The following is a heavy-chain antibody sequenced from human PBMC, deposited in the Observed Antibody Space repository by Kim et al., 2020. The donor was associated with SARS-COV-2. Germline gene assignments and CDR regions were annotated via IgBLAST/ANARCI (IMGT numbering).Heavy chain of an antibody. J-gene: IGHJ6*02. Sequence: GGSLRLSCVASGFTFDIYAMSWVRQAPGKGLEWVSVISGGGVNKFYADSVRGRFTISRDNSKNTLFLQMNSLRDEDTALYYCAKVVIMDDYNYYYYYGMDVWGLVTTVTVSS. CDR2: ISGGGVNK. V-gene: IGHV3-23*01. D-gene: IGHD2-21*01. CDR1: GFTFDIYA. CDR3: AKVVIMDDYNYYYYYGMDV.